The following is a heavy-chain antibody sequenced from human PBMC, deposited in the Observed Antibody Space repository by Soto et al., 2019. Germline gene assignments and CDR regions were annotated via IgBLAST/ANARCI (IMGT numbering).Heavy chain of an antibody. V-gene: IGHV3-23*01. CDR2: ISGSGGST. D-gene: IGHD2-15*01. Sequence: EVQLLESRGGLVQPGGSLRLSCAASGFTFSSYAMSWVRQAPGKGMEWVAAISGSGGSTYYADSVKGRFTISRDNSKNTLYLQMNSLRAEDAAVYYCAKDLVGSNADYFDYWGQGTLVTVSS. CDR3: AKDLVGSNADYFDY. J-gene: IGHJ4*02. CDR1: GFTFSSYA.